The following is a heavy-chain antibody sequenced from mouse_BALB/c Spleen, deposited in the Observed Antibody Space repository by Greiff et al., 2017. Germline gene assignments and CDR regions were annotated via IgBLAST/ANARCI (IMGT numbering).Heavy chain of an antibody. J-gene: IGHJ4*01. CDR1: GFTFSSYG. CDR2: ISSGGSYT. CDR3: ANYGYDAMDY. V-gene: IGHV5-6*01. D-gene: IGHD1-2*01. Sequence: EVHLVESGGDLVKPGGSLKLSCAASGFTFSSYGMSWVRQTPDKRLEWVATISSGGSYTYYPDSVKGRFTISRDNAKNTLYLQMSSLKSEDTAMYYCANYGYDAMDYWGQGTSVTVSS.